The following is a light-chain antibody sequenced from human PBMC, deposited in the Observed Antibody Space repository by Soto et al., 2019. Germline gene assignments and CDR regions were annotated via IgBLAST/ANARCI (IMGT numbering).Light chain of an antibody. V-gene: IGKV3-20*01. J-gene: IGKJ2*01. Sequence: EIVLTQSPGTLSLSPGERATLSCRASQSVSNNYLAWYRQKPGQAPRLLMYGASTRATAIPDRFSGSGSGTDFTLTISRLEPEDFAVYYCQQYGASPTTFGQGTKLESK. CDR1: QSVSNNY. CDR3: QQYGASPTT. CDR2: GAS.